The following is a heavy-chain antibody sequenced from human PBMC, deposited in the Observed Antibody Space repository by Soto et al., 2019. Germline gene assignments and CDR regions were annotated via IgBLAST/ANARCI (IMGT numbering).Heavy chain of an antibody. CDR1: GGSISSRSFY. CDR2: IYYSGST. V-gene: IGHV4-39*01. CDR3: ASRSSYGRHTTCYEDYFDY. J-gene: IGHJ4*02. Sequence: QLQLQESGPGLVKPSETLSLTCTVSGGSISSRSFYWGWIRQPPGMGLEWIGSIYYSGSTDNDPSLKSRLSISVDTSKNQFSLRRSSVTAADTAVYYCASRSSYGRHTTCYEDYFDYWGQGILVTVSS. D-gene: IGHD2-2*01.